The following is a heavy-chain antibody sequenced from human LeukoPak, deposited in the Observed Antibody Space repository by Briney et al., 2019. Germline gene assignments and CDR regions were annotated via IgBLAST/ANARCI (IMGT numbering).Heavy chain of an antibody. V-gene: IGHV3-30*02. J-gene: IGHJ5*02. CDR2: IRYDGRNK. Sequence: GGSLRLSCAASGFTFSTYGMHWVRQAPGKGLEWVAFIRYDGRNKYYADSVKGRFTISRDNSKNTLCLQMNSLRAEDTAVYYCAKGPYSSSWYRGGKGNWFDPWGQGTLVTVSS. CDR1: GFTFSTYG. D-gene: IGHD6-13*01. CDR3: AKGPYSSSWYRGGKGNWFDP.